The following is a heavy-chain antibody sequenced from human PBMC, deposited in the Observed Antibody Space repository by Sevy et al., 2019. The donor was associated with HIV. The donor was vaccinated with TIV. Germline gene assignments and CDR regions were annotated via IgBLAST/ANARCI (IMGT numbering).Heavy chain of an antibody. CDR2: IKSKTDGGTT. V-gene: IGHV3-15*01. CDR3: TTRSYSSSWYYFDY. CDR1: GFTFSNAW. J-gene: IGHJ4*02. D-gene: IGHD6-13*01. Sequence: GGSLRLSCAASGFTFSNAWMSWVRQAPGKGLEWVGRIKSKTDGGTTDYAAPVKGRFTISRDDSKNTLYLQMNSLKTEDIAVYYCTTRSYSSSWYYFDYWGQGTLVTVSS.